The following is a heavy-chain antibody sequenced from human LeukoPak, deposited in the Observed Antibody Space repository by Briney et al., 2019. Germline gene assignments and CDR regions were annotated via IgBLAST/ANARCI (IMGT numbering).Heavy chain of an antibody. Sequence: ASVKVSCKASGYTFTSYGINWVRQAPGQGLEWMGWISAYNGNTNYAQKLQGRVTMTTDTSTSTAYMELRSLRSDDTAVYYCARESRGYCSSTSCLHDAFDIWGQGTMVTVSS. D-gene: IGHD2-2*03. V-gene: IGHV1-18*01. CDR2: ISAYNGNT. CDR1: GYTFTSYG. CDR3: ARESRGYCSSTSCLHDAFDI. J-gene: IGHJ3*02.